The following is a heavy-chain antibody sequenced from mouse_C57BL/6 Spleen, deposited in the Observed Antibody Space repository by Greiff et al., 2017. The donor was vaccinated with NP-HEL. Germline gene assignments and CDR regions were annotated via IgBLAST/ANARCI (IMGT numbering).Heavy chain of an antibody. CDR1: GFTFSDYG. CDR3: ARDYGSRGFAY. J-gene: IGHJ3*01. Sequence: EVQLQESGGGLVKPGGSLKLSCAASGFTFSDYGMHWVRQAPEKGLEWVAYISSGSSTIYYADTVKGRFTISRDNAKNTLFLQMTSLRSEDTAMYYCARDYGSRGFAYWGQGTLVTVSA. V-gene: IGHV5-17*01. D-gene: IGHD1-1*01. CDR2: ISSGSSTI.